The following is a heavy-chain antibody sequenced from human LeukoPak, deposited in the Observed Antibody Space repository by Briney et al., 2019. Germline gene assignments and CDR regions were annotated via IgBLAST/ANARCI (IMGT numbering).Heavy chain of an antibody. V-gene: IGHV3-23*01. CDR2: ISGSGDYT. D-gene: IGHD6-13*01. J-gene: IGHJ5*02. CDR3: VKDSDELIAAVYNWFDP. CDR1: VFTFSSHG. Sequence: PGGSLRLSCAASVFTFSSHGMSWVRQAPGKGLEGVSTISGSGDYTYYADSVKGRFTISRDNFKDTLYLQMNRLRAEDTAVYYCVKDSDELIAAVYNWFDPWGQGTQVTVSS.